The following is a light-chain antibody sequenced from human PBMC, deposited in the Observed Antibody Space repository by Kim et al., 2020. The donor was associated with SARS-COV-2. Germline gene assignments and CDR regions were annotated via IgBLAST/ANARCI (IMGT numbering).Light chain of an antibody. Sequence: SASVGDRVTITCRDSQSINTWLAWYQQKPGKAPKVLIYRASSLESGVPSRFSGSGSGTEFTLTISSLQPDDFATYYCQHYDSYPYSFGQGTKLEIK. CDR1: QSINTW. J-gene: IGKJ2*03. V-gene: IGKV1-5*03. CDR2: RAS. CDR3: QHYDSYPYS.